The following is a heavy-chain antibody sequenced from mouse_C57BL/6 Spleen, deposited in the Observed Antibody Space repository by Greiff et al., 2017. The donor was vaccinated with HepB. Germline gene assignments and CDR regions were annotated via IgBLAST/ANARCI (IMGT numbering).Heavy chain of an antibody. D-gene: IGHD3-3*01. J-gene: IGHJ2*01. CDR1: GYTFTSYW. CDR2: IYPGSGST. Sequence: VQLQQSGAELVKPGASVKMSCKASGYTFTSYWITWVKQRPGQGLEWIGDIYPGSGSTNYNEKFKSKATLTVDTSSITAYMQLSSLTSEDAAVYYCARAGTCDDWGQGTTLTVAS. V-gene: IGHV1-55*01. CDR3: ARAGTCDD.